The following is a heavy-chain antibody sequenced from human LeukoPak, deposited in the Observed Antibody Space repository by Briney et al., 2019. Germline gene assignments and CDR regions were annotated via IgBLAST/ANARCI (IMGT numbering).Heavy chain of an antibody. CDR2: FDPDDGET. V-gene: IGHV1-24*01. D-gene: IGHD2-15*01. Sequence: GASVKVSCTVSGYTLTELSMHWVRQAPGKGLEWMGGFDPDDGETIYAQKFQGRVTMTEDTSTDTAYRELSSLRSEDTAVYYRWLLLGPFDYWGQGTLVTVSS. CDR1: GYTLTELS. CDR3: WLLLGPFDY. J-gene: IGHJ4*02.